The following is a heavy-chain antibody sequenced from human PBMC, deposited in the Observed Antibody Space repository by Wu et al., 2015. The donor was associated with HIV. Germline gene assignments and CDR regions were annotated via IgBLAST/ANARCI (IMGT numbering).Heavy chain of an antibody. V-gene: IGHV1-69*13. CDR3: ARDGTFMVRGVPRRRSVVPDP. D-gene: IGHD3-10*01. J-gene: IGHJ5*02. CDR2: IIPIFGTA. CDR1: GGTFSSYA. Sequence: QVQLVQSGAEVKKPGSSVKVSCKASGGTFSSYAISWVRQAPGQGLEWMGRIIPIFGTANYAQKFQGRVTITADESTSTAYMELSSLRSEDTAVYYCARDGTFMVRGVPRRRSVVPDPWGRGTRGHR.